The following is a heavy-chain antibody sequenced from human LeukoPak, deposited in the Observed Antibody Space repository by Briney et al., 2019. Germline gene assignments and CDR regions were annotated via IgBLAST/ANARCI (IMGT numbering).Heavy chain of an antibody. J-gene: IGHJ4*02. Sequence: GESLKISCKGSGYSFTTYWIAWVRQMPGKGLEWMGIIYPGDSETRYSPSFQGQVTFSADKSINTAYLQWSSLKASDAAIYYCARLGLSGYDLLDYWGQGTLVTVSP. CDR2: IYPGDSET. CDR3: ARLGLSGYDLLDY. V-gene: IGHV5-51*01. D-gene: IGHD5-12*01. CDR1: GYSFTTYW.